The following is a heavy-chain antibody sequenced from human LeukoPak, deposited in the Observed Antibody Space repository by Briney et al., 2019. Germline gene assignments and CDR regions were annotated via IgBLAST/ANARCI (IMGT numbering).Heavy chain of an antibody. CDR3: ARLTPGAIVNNWFET. D-gene: IGHD5-18*01. J-gene: IGHJ5*02. CDR2: IYYNGNT. CDR1: GGSISSSSYY. V-gene: IGHV4-39*01. Sequence: SETLSLTCTVSGGSISSSSYYWGWIRRPPGKGLEWPGSIYYNGNTYYNPSLNNRHAISVDTSKNEFSLNLSSVNAADTALYYCARLTPGAIVNNWFETWGQGTLV.